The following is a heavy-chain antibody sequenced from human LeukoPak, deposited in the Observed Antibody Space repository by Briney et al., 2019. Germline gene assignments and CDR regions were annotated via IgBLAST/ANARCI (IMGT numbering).Heavy chain of an antibody. V-gene: IGHV1-18*01. Sequence: ASVKVSCKAFGYTFTSYGISWVRQAPGQGLEWMGWISAYNGNTKYAQKVQGRVTMTTDTSASTAYMELRSLRSDDTAVYYCARALNDGSSSWVWFDPWGQGTLVTVSS. D-gene: IGHD6-13*01. CDR1: GYTFTSYG. CDR3: ARALNDGSSSWVWFDP. CDR2: ISAYNGNT. J-gene: IGHJ5*02.